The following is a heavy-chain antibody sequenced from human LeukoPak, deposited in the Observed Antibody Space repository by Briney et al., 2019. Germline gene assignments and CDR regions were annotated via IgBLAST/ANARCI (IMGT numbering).Heavy chain of an antibody. D-gene: IGHD2-15*01. CDR1: GGSFSDYY. Sequence: SETLSLTCAVYGGSFSDYYWNWVRQPPEKGLEWIGEIYHSGSTSYNPSLKSRVTMSVDTSKNQFSLKLSSVTAEDTAVYYCARVFGRKVVAANDKFPLYFDLWGRGTLVTVSS. V-gene: IGHV4-34*01. CDR3: ARVFGRKVVAANDKFPLYFDL. CDR2: IYHSGST. J-gene: IGHJ2*01.